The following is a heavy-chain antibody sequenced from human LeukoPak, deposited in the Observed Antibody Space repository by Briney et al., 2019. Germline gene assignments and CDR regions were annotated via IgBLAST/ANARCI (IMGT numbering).Heavy chain of an antibody. CDR3: AIHGSGSYYFDY. CDR2: IGAYNGNT. D-gene: IGHD3-10*01. Sequence: ASVKVSCKASGYTFINYDINWVRQAPGQGLEWMGWIGAYNGNTNYAQKFQGRVTMTTDTSTNTVYMELRSLRSDDTAVYYCAIHGSGSYYFDYWGQGTLLTVSS. J-gene: IGHJ4*02. V-gene: IGHV1-18*01. CDR1: GYTFINYD.